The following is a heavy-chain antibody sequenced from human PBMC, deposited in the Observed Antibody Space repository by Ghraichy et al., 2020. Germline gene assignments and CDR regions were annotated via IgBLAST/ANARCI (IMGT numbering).Heavy chain of an antibody. CDR3: ARHPESYSSSVDY. V-gene: IGHV4-39*07. J-gene: IGHJ4*02. CDR1: GGSISSSSYY. D-gene: IGHD6-13*01. Sequence: SETLSLTCTVSGGSISSSSYYWGWIRQPPGKGLEWIGSIYYSGSTYYNPSLKSRVTISVDTSKNQFSLKLSSVTAADTAVYYCARHPESYSSSVDYWGQGTLVTVSS. CDR2: IYYSGST.